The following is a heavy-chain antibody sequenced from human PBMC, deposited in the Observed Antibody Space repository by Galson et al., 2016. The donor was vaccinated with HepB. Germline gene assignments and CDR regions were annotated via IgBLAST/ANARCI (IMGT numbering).Heavy chain of an antibody. CDR2: TNPRGGST. CDR1: GYTFIDHY. D-gene: IGHD4-23*01. V-gene: IGHV1-46*04. Sequence: SVKVSCKASGYTFIDHYMHWVRQAPGQGLEWMGITNPRGGSTTYAENLQGRITMTRDTSTSTVYMELSSLGAEDTAVYYCARAVGGNFRLDPWGQGTLVTVSS. CDR3: ARAVGGNFRLDP. J-gene: IGHJ5*02.